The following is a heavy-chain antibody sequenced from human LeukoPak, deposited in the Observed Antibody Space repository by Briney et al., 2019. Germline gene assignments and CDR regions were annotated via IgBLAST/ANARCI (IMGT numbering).Heavy chain of an antibody. CDR3: ARGPRYYYGSGNFDY. V-gene: IGHV4-59*12. D-gene: IGHD3-10*01. J-gene: IGHJ4*02. CDR1: GGSISSYY. CDR2: IHYTGST. Sequence: SETLSLTCTVSGGSISSYYWSWIRQSPGKGLECIGYIHYTGSTNYNPSLKSRVTISVDTSKNQFSLKLSSVTAADTAVYYCARGPRYYYGSGNFDYWGQGTLVTVSS.